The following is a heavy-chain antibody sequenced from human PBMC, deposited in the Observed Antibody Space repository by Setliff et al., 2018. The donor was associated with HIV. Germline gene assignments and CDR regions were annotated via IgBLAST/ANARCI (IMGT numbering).Heavy chain of an antibody. J-gene: IGHJ4*02. CDR1: GGSISSHY. D-gene: IGHD1-7*01. V-gene: IGHV4-59*11. CDR2: ISYSGNT. CDR3: AKGHTWNYYGGDYFDY. Sequence: SETLSLTCTVSGGSISSHYWSWIRQPPGKGLEWIGSISYSGNTNYNPSLESRVSISVDTSKNQFSLRLSSVTAADTAVYYCAKGHTWNYYGGDYFDYWGQGSLVTVSS.